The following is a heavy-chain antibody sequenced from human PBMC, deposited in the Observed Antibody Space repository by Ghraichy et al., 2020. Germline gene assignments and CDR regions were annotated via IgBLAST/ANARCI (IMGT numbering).Heavy chain of an antibody. V-gene: IGHV3-69-1*01. CDR3: ARSQVPTVYNWFDP. J-gene: IGHJ5*02. CDR2: ISSTGKI. Sequence: GEPLNISCAASGFSFSDYCMSWIRQAPGQGLEWISYISSTGKIYYADSVRGRFTISADNAKNSLSLHMNSLRAEDTAVYYCARSQVPTVYNWFDPWGQGTLVIVSS. CDR1: GFSFSDYC.